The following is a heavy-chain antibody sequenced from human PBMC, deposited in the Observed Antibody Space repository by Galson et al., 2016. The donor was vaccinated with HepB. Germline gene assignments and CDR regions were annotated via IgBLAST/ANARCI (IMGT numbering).Heavy chain of an antibody. CDR1: GFTFINYA. V-gene: IGHV3-23*01. Sequence: SLRLSCAASGFTFINYAMSWVRQAPGRGLEWASTFSTNSGNTYYADSVKGRFTISRDNSRNTLYLQMNNLRAEDPDIYYCAKVDTVMDNYYFDYWGPGTLVTVSS. D-gene: IGHD5-18*01. J-gene: IGHJ4*02. CDR2: FSTNSGNT. CDR3: AKVDTVMDNYYFDY.